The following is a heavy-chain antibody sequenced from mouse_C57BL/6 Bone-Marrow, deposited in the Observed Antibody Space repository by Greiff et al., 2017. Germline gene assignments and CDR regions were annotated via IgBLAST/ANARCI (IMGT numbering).Heavy chain of an antibody. Sequence: EVKLVESGGGLVKPGGSLKLSCAASGFTFSDYGMHWVRQAPEKGLEWVAYISSGSSTLYYADTVKGRFTISRDNAKNTLFLQMTSLRSEDTAMYYCARATTVVARYWYFDVWGTGTTVTVSS. CDR3: ARATTVVARYWYFDV. V-gene: IGHV5-17*01. D-gene: IGHD1-1*01. J-gene: IGHJ1*03. CDR1: GFTFSDYG. CDR2: ISSGSSTL.